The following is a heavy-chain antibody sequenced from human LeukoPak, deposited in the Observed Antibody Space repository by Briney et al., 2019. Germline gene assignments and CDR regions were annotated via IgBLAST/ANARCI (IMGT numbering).Heavy chain of an antibody. CDR2: INTDGTDT. Sequence: GGSLRLSCGASGFIFRTQWMNWVRQAPGKGLVWVARINTDGTDTSYADSVRGRFTISRDSGKDTVYLQMNSLRPEDTAVYYCAKSNWFDPWGPGTQVTVSS. CDR1: GFIFRTQW. CDR3: AKSNWFDP. V-gene: IGHV3-74*01. J-gene: IGHJ5*02.